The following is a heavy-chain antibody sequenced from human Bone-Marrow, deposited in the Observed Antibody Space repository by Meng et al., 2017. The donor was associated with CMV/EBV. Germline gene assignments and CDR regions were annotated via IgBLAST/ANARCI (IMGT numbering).Heavy chain of an antibody. J-gene: IGHJ4*02. D-gene: IGHD1-26*01. V-gene: IGHV1-46*01. CDR1: GYTFTSYY. CDR2: INPSGGST. Sequence: ASVKVSCKASGYTFTSYYMHWVRQAPGQGLEWMGIINPSGGSTSYAQKFQGRVTMTRDTSTSTVSMELRSLRSDDTAVYYCARVTERWDQQEVCDYWGQGTLVTVSS. CDR3: ARVTERWDQQEVCDY.